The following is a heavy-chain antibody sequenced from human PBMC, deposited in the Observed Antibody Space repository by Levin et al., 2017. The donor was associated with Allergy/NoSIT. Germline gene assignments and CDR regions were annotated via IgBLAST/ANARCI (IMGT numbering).Heavy chain of an antibody. CDR2: INHSGST. D-gene: IGHD3-10*01. J-gene: IGHJ5*02. CDR3: ARGYYGSGTDRYGVWFDP. V-gene: IGHV4-34*01. CDR1: GGSFSGYY. Sequence: PSETLSLTCAVYGGSFSGYYWSWIRQPPGKGLEWIGEINHSGSTNYNPSLKSRVTISVDTSKNQFSLKLSSVTAADTAVYYCARGYYGSGTDRYGVWFDPWGQGTLVTVSS.